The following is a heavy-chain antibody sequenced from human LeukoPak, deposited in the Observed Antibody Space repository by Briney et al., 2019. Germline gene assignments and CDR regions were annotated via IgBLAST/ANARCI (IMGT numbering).Heavy chain of an antibody. CDR2: IYNSGRT. V-gene: IGHV4-59*08. D-gene: IGHD3-22*01. Sequence: SETLSLTCTVSGGSISDYHWSWIRQPPGKGLEYIGYIYNSGRTFYNPSLKSRVTISADTSKKQFSLKLSSVTAADTAVYYCATSYYDSSASPGHFQHWGQGTLVTVSS. CDR3: ATSYYDSSASPGHFQH. J-gene: IGHJ1*01. CDR1: GGSISDYH.